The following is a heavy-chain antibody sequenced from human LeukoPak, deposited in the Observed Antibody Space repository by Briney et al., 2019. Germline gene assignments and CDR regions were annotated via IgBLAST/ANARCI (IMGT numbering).Heavy chain of an antibody. V-gene: IGHV5-51*01. CDR1: GYSFTSYW. J-gene: IGHJ4*02. CDR3: ARVSLSSGWYGVLAF. CDR2: IYPGDSDT. D-gene: IGHD6-19*01. Sequence: GESLKISCKGSGYSFTSYWIGWVRQMPGKGLEWMGIIYPGDSDTTYSPSFEGQVTISADKSISTAYLQWDSLRASDNAMYYCARVSLSSGWYGVLAFWGQGTLVTVSS.